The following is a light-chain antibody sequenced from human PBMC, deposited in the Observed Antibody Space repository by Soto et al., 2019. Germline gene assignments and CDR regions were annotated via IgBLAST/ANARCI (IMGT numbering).Light chain of an antibody. J-gene: IGLJ2*01. CDR2: DVT. Sequence: QSALTQPPSASGSPGQSVTISCTGTSSDVGGYNFVSWYQQHPGKAPKLMIYDVTERPSGVPDRFSGSKSGNTASLTVSGLQGEDEADYYCTSYAGSNIPVLFGGGTKVTGL. V-gene: IGLV2-8*01. CDR3: TSYAGSNIPVL. CDR1: SSDVGGYNF.